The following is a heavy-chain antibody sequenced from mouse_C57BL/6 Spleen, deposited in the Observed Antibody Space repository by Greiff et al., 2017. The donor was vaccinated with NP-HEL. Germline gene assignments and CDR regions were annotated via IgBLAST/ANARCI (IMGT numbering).Heavy chain of an antibody. Sequence: QVQLQQPGAELVKPGASVKISCKASGYAFSSYWMNWVKQRPGKGLEWIGQIYPGDGDTNYNGKFKGKATLTADKSSSTAYMQLSSLTSEDSAVYFCARNYYGSFAWFAYWGQGTLVTVSA. V-gene: IGHV1-80*01. D-gene: IGHD1-1*01. CDR2: IYPGDGDT. CDR1: GYAFSSYW. J-gene: IGHJ3*01. CDR3: ARNYYGSFAWFAY.